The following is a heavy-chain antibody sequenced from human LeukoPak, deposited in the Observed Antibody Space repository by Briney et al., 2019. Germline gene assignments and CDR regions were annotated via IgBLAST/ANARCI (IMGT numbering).Heavy chain of an antibody. Sequence: GGSLRLSCAASGFTFSSYAMHWVRQAPGKGLEWVAVISYDGSNKYYADSVKGRFTISRDNSKNTLYLQMNSLRAEDTAVYYCAREYHVRITMIVGYWGQGTLVTVSS. D-gene: IGHD3-22*01. V-gene: IGHV3-30-3*01. CDR3: AREYHVRITMIVGY. CDR1: GFTFSSYA. J-gene: IGHJ4*02. CDR2: ISYDGSNK.